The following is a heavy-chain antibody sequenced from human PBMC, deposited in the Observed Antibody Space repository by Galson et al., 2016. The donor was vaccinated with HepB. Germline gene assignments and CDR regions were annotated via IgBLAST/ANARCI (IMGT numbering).Heavy chain of an antibody. V-gene: IGHV6-1*01. CDR1: GDSVSSNSAA. J-gene: IGHJ4*02. D-gene: IGHD6-13*01. Sequence: CAISGDSVSSNSAAWNWIRQSPSRGLEWLGRTYYRSKWYYGYAVSVKSRITINSDTSKNQFSLQLNSVTPEDSAVYYCARDGPSSSWHLDYWGQGTLVIVSS. CDR2: TYYRSKWYY. CDR3: ARDGPSSSWHLDY.